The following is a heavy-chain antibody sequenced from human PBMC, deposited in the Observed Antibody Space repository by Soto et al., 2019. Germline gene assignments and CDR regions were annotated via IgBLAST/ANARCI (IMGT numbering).Heavy chain of an antibody. J-gene: IGHJ4*02. CDR3: ARSSSWFRPFDY. V-gene: IGHV5-51*01. D-gene: IGHD6-13*01. Sequence: GESLKISCKGSGYSFTIYWIGWVRQIPGKGLEWMGIIYPGDSDTRYSPSFQGQVTISADKSISTAYLQWSSLKASDTVMYYCARSSSWFRPFDYWGQGTLVTVSS. CDR2: IYPGDSDT. CDR1: GYSFTIYW.